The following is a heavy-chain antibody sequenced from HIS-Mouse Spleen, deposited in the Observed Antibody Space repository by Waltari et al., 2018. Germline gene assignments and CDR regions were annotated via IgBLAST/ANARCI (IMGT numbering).Heavy chain of an antibody. CDR2: IYYSGST. Sequence: QLQLQESGPGLVKPSETLSLTCTVSGGPISSSSYYWGRFRQPPGKGLEWIGSIYYSGSTYYNPSLKSRVTISVDTSKNQFSLKLSSVTAADTAVYYCAREIPYSSSWYDWYFDLWGRGTLVTVSS. V-gene: IGHV4-39*07. CDR3: AREIPYSSSWYDWYFDL. D-gene: IGHD6-13*01. J-gene: IGHJ2*01. CDR1: GGPISSSSYY.